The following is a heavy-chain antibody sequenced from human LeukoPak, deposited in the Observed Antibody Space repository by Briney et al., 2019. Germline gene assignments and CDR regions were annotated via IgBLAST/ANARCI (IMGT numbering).Heavy chain of an antibody. Sequence: GGSLRLSCAASGFTFSSYAMSWVRQAPGKGLEWVSGISWNSGSIGYADSVKGRFTISRDNAKNSLYLQMNSLRAEDTALYYCAKDWDGTYYYGMDVWGQGTTVTVSS. D-gene: IGHD1-26*01. CDR3: AKDWDGTYYYGMDV. V-gene: IGHV3-9*01. CDR2: ISWNSGSI. CDR1: GFTFSSYA. J-gene: IGHJ6*02.